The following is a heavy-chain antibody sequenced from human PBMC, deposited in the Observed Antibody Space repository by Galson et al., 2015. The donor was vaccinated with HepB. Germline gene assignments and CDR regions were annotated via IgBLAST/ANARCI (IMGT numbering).Heavy chain of an antibody. CDR2: ISWNSGSI. CDR1: GFTFDDYA. V-gene: IGHV3-9*01. CDR3: ARDDYGGNKPIDY. D-gene: IGHD4-23*01. J-gene: IGHJ4*02. Sequence: SLRLSCAASGFTFDDYAMHWVRQAPGKGLEWVSGISWNSGSIGYADSVKGRFTISRDNAKNSLYLQMNSLRAEDTAVYYCARDDYGGNKPIDYWGQGTLVTVSS.